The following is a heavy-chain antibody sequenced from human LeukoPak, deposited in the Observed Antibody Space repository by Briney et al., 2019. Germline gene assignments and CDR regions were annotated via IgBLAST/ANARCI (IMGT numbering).Heavy chain of an antibody. CDR3: ASDASYSSSSYASFDI. CDR2: ISSSSSYI. J-gene: IGHJ3*02. Sequence: GGSLRLSCAASGFTFSSYSMNWVRQAPGKGLEWVSSISSSSSYIYYADSVKGRFTISRDNAKNSLYLQMNSLRVEDTALYYCASDASYSSSSYASFDIWGQGTMVTVSS. D-gene: IGHD6-6*01. V-gene: IGHV3-21*04. CDR1: GFTFSSYS.